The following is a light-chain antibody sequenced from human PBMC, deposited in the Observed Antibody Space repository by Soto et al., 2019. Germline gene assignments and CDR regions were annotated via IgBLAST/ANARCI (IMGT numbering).Light chain of an antibody. CDR1: SSDVGAYNY. V-gene: IGLV2-8*01. J-gene: IGLJ1*01. CDR3: TSYAGTYSFFYV. Sequence: QSALTQPPSASGSPGQSVTISCTGTSSDVGAYNYVSWYQQLPGKAPKLIIYEVSKRPSGVPDRFSGSKSGKTASLTVSGLQAEYEADYYCTSYAGTYSFFYVFGTGTKVTVL. CDR2: EVS.